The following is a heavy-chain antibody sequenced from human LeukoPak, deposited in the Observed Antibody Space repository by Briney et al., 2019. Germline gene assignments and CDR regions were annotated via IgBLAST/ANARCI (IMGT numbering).Heavy chain of an antibody. D-gene: IGHD3-3*01. Sequence: SETLSLTCTVSGGSISIYYWSWIRQPPGKGLEWIGYIYYSGSTNYNPSLKSRVAISVDTSKNQFSLKLSSVTAADTAVYYCARDIAAYNDFWSGSLYGMDVWGQGTTVTVSS. J-gene: IGHJ6*02. CDR2: IYYSGST. V-gene: IGHV4-59*01. CDR1: GGSISIYY. CDR3: ARDIAAYNDFWSGSLYGMDV.